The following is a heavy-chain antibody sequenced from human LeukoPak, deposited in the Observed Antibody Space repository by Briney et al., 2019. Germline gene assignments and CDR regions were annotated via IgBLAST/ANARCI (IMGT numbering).Heavy chain of an antibody. CDR2: FDPEDGET. J-gene: IGHJ5*02. Sequence: ASVKVSCKVSGYTLTELSMHWVRQAPGKGLEWMGGFDPEDGETIYAQKFQGRVTMTEDTSTDTAYMELSSLRSEDTAVYYCARDQALYDFWSGYKENWFDPWGQGTLVTVSS. V-gene: IGHV1-24*01. CDR3: ARDQALYDFWSGYKENWFDP. D-gene: IGHD3-3*01. CDR1: GYTLTELS.